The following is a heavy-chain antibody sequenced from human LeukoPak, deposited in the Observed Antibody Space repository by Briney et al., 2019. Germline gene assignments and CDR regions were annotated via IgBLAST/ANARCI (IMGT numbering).Heavy chain of an antibody. V-gene: IGHV3-48*04. J-gene: IGHJ4*02. D-gene: IGHD1-26*01. Sequence: GGSLRLSCAASGFTFSSYSMNWVRQAPGKGLEWVSFISSSSSTIYYADSVKGRFTISRDNAKNSLYLQMNSPRAEDTAVYYCARDRGGSYSAIDYWGQGTLVTVSS. CDR3: ARDRGGSYSAIDY. CDR1: GFTFSSYS. CDR2: ISSSSSTI.